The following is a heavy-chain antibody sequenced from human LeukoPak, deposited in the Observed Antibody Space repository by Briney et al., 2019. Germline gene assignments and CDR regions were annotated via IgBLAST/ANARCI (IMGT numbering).Heavy chain of an antibody. J-gene: IGHJ4*02. D-gene: IGHD3-9*01. CDR1: GGSISSGGYY. CDR3: ARQGDILTGLFDY. CDR2: IYYSGST. Sequence: PSETLSLTCTVSGGSISSGGYYWSWIRQHPGKGLEWIGYIYYSGSTYYNPSLKSRVTISVDTSKNQFSLKLSSVTAADTAVYYCARQGDILTGLFDYWGQGTLVTVSS. V-gene: IGHV4-31*03.